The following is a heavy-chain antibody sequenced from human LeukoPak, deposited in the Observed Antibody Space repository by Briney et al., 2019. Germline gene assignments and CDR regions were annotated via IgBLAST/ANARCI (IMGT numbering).Heavy chain of an antibody. V-gene: IGHV4-38-2*02. CDR3: RMTTRSLYFDY. J-gene: IGHJ4*02. Sequence: SETLSLTCTVSGYSISSGYYWGWIRQPPGKGLEWIGSIYHSGSTYYNPSLKSRVTISVDTSKNQFSLKLSSVTAVDTAVYYCRMTTRSLYFDYWGQGTLVTVSS. D-gene: IGHD4-11*01. CDR2: IYHSGST. CDR1: GYSISSGYY.